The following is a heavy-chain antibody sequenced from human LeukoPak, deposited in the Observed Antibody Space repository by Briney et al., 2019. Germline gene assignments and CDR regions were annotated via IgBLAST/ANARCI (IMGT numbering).Heavy chain of an antibody. J-gene: IGHJ4*02. V-gene: IGHV3-30*18. Sequence: GRSLRLSCAASGFTFSSYGMHWVRQAPGKGLEWVAGISYDGSNKYYADSVKGRFTISRDNSKNTLYLQMNSLRAEDTAVYYCAKDSGSYYFYYWGQGTLVTVSS. CDR1: GFTFSSYG. D-gene: IGHD1-26*01. CDR3: AKDSGSYYFYY. CDR2: ISYDGSNK.